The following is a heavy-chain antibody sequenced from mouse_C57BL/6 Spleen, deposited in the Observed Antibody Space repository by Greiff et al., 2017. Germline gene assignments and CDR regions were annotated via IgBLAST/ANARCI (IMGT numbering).Heavy chain of an antibody. D-gene: IGHD1-1*01. CDR2: IDPSDSYT. J-gene: IGHJ3*01. Sequence: VQLQQPGAELVMPGASVKLSCKASGYTFTSYWMHWVKQRPGQGLEWIGEIDPSDSYTNYNQKFKGKSTLTVDKSSSTAYMQLSSLTSEDSAVYYCARKDYGSSYADWGQGTRVTVST. CDR3: ARKDYGSSYAD. CDR1: GYTFTSYW. V-gene: IGHV1-69*01.